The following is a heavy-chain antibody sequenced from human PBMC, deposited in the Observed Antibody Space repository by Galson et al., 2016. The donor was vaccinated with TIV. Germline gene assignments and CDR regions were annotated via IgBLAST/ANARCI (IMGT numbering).Heavy chain of an antibody. D-gene: IGHD1-7*01. J-gene: IGHJ5*02. CDR3: ATWDYHDNWFHP. CDR1: GFTFSNVW. CDR2: IKNKIDGGKT. Sequence: SLRLSCAASGFTFSNVWMNWFRQAPGMGLEWVGRIKNKIDGGKTDYGAPVKGRFTISRDDSKSTVYLQMNSLNSEDTGVYYCATWDYHDNWFHPWGQGTLVTVSS. V-gene: IGHV3-15*01.